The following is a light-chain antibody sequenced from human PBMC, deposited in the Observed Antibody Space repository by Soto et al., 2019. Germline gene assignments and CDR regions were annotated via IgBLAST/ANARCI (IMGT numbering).Light chain of an antibody. V-gene: IGLV2-14*01. Sequence: QSALTQPASVSGSPGQSITISCTGTSSDVGGYNYVSWYQQHPGKAPKLMIYDVSNRPSGVSNRFSGSKSGNTASLTISGLQAEDEADYYCSSYTSSSTPYVFGTGYMVTVL. J-gene: IGLJ1*01. CDR1: SSDVGGYNY. CDR3: SSYTSSSTPYV. CDR2: DVS.